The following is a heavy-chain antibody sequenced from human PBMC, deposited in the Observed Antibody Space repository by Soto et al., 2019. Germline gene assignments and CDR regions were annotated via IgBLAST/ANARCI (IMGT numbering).Heavy chain of an antibody. J-gene: IGHJ4*02. CDR3: ATQDFRGATGTT. D-gene: IGHD1-1*01. Sequence: EVQLLESGGGLVQPGGSLRVSCAASGFRFSAQAMGWVRQAPGKGLEWVSLISGNSAATYYADSVKGRFTISRDNSRNTLYLQMNSLGAEDTAFYSCATQDFRGATGTTWGQGALVTVSS. CDR2: ISGNSAAT. V-gene: IGHV3-23*01. CDR1: GFRFSAQA.